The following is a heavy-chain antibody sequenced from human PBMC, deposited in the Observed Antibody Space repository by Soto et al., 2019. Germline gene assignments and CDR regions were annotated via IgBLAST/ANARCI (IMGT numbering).Heavy chain of an antibody. CDR3: ARSGGSVAAAGTESWFFAL. J-gene: IGHJ2*01. CDR2: INADNGNT. V-gene: IGHV1-3*01. D-gene: IGHD6-13*01. Sequence: QVQLVQSGAEVKKPGASVKVSCEASGYTFITYPMHWVRQAPGQRLEWMGWINADNGNTNYSQKCQDGVTVTRDTSATTAFMELSSLRSEDTAVYYCARSGGSVAAAGTESWFFALWGRGTLVTVSS. CDR1: GYTFITYP.